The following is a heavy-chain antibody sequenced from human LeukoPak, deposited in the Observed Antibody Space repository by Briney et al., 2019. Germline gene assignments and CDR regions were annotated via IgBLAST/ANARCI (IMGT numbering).Heavy chain of an antibody. CDR2: IYYSGST. Sequence: PSETLSLTCTVSGGSISSYYWSWIRQPPGKGLEWIGYIYYSGSTNYNPSLKSRVTISVDTSKNQFSLKLSSVTAADTAVYYCARVPYQLLSPVAFDIWGQGTMVTVSS. CDR1: GGSISSYY. CDR3: ARVPYQLLSPVAFDI. V-gene: IGHV4-59*12. J-gene: IGHJ3*02. D-gene: IGHD2-2*01.